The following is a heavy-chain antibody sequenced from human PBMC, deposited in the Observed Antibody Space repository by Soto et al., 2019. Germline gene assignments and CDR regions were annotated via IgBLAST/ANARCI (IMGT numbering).Heavy chain of an antibody. V-gene: IGHV4-31*03. J-gene: IGHJ6*02. Sequence: SETLSLTCTVSGGSISSGGYYWSWIRQHPGKGLEWIGYIYYSGSTYYNPSLKSRVTISVDTSKNQFSLKLSSVTAADTAVYYCARGGSYYYYYGMDVWGQGTTVTVSS. CDR2: IYYSGST. CDR3: ARGGSYYYYYGMDV. D-gene: IGHD1-26*01. CDR1: GGSISSGGYY.